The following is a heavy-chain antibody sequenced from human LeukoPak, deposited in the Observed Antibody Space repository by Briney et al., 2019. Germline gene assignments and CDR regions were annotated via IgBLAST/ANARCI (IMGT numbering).Heavy chain of an antibody. J-gene: IGHJ4*02. CDR1: GFTFSSYS. D-gene: IGHD3-16*01. V-gene: IGHV3-21*01. CDR2: ISSSSRYI. CDR3: ARDSSWDYVWGSFIDY. Sequence: PGGSLRLSCAASGFTFSSYSMNWVRQAPGKGLECVSTISSSSRYIYYADSVKGRFTISRDNAKNSLYLQMNSWRAEDTAVYYCARDSSWDYVWGSFIDYWGQGTLVTVSS.